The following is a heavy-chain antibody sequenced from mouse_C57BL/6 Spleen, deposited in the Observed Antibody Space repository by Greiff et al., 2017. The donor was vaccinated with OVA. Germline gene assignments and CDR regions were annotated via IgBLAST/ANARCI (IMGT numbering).Heavy chain of an antibody. Sequence: EVHLVESGPGLVKPSQSLSLTCSVTGYSITSGYYWNWIRQFPGNKLEWMGYISYDGSNNYNPSLKNRISITRDTSKNQFFLKLNSVTTEDTATYYCAIITTVYFDYWGQGTTLTVSS. CDR2: ISYDGSN. J-gene: IGHJ2*01. CDR3: AIITTVYFDY. V-gene: IGHV3-6*01. CDR1: GYSITSGYY. D-gene: IGHD1-1*01.